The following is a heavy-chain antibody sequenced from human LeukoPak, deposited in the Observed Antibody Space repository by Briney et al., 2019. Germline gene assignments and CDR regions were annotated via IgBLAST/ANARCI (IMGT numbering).Heavy chain of an antibody. J-gene: IGHJ4*02. CDR2: ISSSSSFI. V-gene: IGHV3-21*01. CDR3: ARDRFYSSAWYYDFWSGYYK. Sequence: PGGSLRLSCAASGFTFSSYSMNWVRQAPGKGLEWVSSISSSSSFIYYADSVKGRFTISRDNAKNSLYLQMNSLRAEDTAVYYCARDRFYSSAWYYDFWSGYYKWGQGTLVTVSS. D-gene: IGHD3-3*01. CDR1: GFTFSSYS.